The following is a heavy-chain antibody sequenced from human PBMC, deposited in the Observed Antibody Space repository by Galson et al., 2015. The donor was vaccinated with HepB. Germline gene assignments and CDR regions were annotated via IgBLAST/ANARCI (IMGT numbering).Heavy chain of an antibody. CDR3: ARERLDPDYYYYGMDV. Sequence: SLRLSCAASGFTFSDYYMSWIRQAPGKGLEWVSYISSSGSTIYYADSVKGRFTISRDNAKNSLYLQMNSLRAEDTAVYYCARERLDPDYYYYGMDVWGQGTTVTVSS. CDR1: GFTFSDYY. V-gene: IGHV3-11*01. D-gene: IGHD1-1*01. J-gene: IGHJ6*02. CDR2: ISSSGSTI.